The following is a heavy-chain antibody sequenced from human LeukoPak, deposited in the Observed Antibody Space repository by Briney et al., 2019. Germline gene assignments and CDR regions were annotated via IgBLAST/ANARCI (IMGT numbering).Heavy chain of an antibody. Sequence: GGSLRLSCAASGFTFNDYWMSWVRQAPGKGLEWVANIKQDGSEKYYVDSVKGRFTISRDNARNSLYLQMNSLSAEDTAVYYCARGILAAAGRIWDYWGQGTLVTVSS. CDR3: ARGILAAAGRIWDY. CDR1: GFTFNDYW. V-gene: IGHV3-7*03. D-gene: IGHD6-13*01. CDR2: IKQDGSEK. J-gene: IGHJ4*02.